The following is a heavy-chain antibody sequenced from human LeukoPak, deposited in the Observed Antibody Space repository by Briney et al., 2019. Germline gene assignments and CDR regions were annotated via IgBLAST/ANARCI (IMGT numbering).Heavy chain of an antibody. J-gene: IGHJ4*02. V-gene: IGHV3-30*02. CDR2: IQYDGSKK. D-gene: IGHD1-26*01. CDR1: GFTFSRYN. CDR3: AKDSGRPDY. Sequence: GGSLRLSCATSGFTFSRYNMNWVRQAPGKGLEWVAFIQYDGSKKYYADSVKGRFTISRDNSKNTLYLQMNSLRAEDTAVYFCAKDSGRPDYWGQGTLVTVSS.